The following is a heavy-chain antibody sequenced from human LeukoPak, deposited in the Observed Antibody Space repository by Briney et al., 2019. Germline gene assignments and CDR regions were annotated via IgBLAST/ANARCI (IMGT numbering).Heavy chain of an antibody. D-gene: IGHD5-12*01. CDR1: GYTFSTYG. V-gene: IGHV1-18*01. Sequence: ASVKVSCKASGYTFSTYGITWVRQAPGQGLEWMGWISGYNGNTNYAQKFQGRVTMTTDTSTSTAYMELRSLRSDDTAVYYCVRQADIVMALPDYWGQGTLVTVSS. CDR2: ISGYNGNT. J-gene: IGHJ4*02. CDR3: VRQADIVMALPDY.